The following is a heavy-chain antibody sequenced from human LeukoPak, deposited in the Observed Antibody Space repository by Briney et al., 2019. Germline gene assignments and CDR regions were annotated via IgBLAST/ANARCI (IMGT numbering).Heavy chain of an antibody. CDR3: ARGSTYCGGDCYPADY. J-gene: IGHJ4*02. Sequence: SVKVSCKASGGTFSSYAISWVRQAPGQGLEWMGRIIPILGIANYAQKFQGRVTITTDESTRTAYMELSSLRSEDTAMYYCARGSTYCGGDCYPADYWGQGTLVTVSS. CDR1: GGTFSSYA. CDR2: IIPILGIA. V-gene: IGHV1-69*04. D-gene: IGHD2-21*01.